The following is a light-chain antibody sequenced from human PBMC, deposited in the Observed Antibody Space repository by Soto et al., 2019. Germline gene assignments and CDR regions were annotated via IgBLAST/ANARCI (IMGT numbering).Light chain of an antibody. Sequence: SYVPTQPPPVSVAPGLTARITCGGHNLGRSSVQWFQQKPGQAPVLVVYDDSDRPSGIPERFSGSNSGDTATLTVNRVEAGDEADYFCLVWDHNADFVVFGGGTKLTVL. CDR3: LVWDHNADFVV. CDR1: NLGRSS. J-gene: IGLJ2*01. V-gene: IGLV3-21*02. CDR2: DDS.